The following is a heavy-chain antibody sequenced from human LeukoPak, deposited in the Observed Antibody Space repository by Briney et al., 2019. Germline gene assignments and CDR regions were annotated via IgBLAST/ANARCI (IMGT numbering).Heavy chain of an antibody. CDR3: ARGGVYIGSFFDY. J-gene: IGHJ4*02. Sequence: GGSLRLSCAASGFTVSSNYMNWVRQAPGKGLEWVSVIYGGGNTYYADSVKGRFTISRDNSKNTLYLQINSLTVDDAALYYCARGGVYIGSFFDYWGQGTLVTVSS. CDR1: GFTVSSNY. D-gene: IGHD1-26*01. V-gene: IGHV3-53*01. CDR2: IYGGGNT.